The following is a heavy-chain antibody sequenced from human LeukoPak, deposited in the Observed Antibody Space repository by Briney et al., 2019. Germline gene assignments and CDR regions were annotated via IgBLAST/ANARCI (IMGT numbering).Heavy chain of an antibody. J-gene: IGHJ6*04. Sequence: PSETLSPTCAVSGGSISSGGYSWSWIRQPPGKGLEWIGYICHSGSTYYNPSLKSRVTISVDRSKNQFSLKLSSVTAADTAVYYCARGLMVGGVPNNYYYYGRDVWAKGPTVTVP. CDR3: ARGLMVGGVPNNYYYYGRDV. V-gene: IGHV4-30-2*01. CDR2: ICHSGST. D-gene: IGHD3-10*01. CDR1: GGSISSGGYS.